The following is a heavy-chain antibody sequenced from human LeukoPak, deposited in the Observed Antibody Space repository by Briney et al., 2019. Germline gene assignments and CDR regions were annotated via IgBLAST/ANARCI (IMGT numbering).Heavy chain of an antibody. CDR2: ISWNSGSI. V-gene: IGHV3-9*03. CDR1: GFTFDDYA. Sequence: GGCLRLSCAASGFTFDDYAMHWVRQAPGKGLEWVSGISWNSGSIGYADSVKGRFTISRDNAKNSLYLQMNSLRAEDMALYYCAKDQYSSGWYGRGAFDYWGQGTLVTVSS. CDR3: AKDQYSSGWYGRGAFDY. D-gene: IGHD6-19*01. J-gene: IGHJ4*02.